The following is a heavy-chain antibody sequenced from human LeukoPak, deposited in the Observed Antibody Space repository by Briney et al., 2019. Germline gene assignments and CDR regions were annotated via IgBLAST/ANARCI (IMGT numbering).Heavy chain of an antibody. V-gene: IGHV3-20*04. CDR2: INWNGGST. CDR3: VREGPHTLNCSGGSCYSDYYGMDV. Sequence: GGSLRLSCAASGFTFDDYGMSWVRQAPGKGLEWVSGINWNGGSTGYADSVKGRFTISRDNAKNSLYLQMNSLRAEDTALYYCVREGPHTLNCSGGSCYSDYYGMDVWGQGTTVTVSS. J-gene: IGHJ6*02. CDR1: GFTFDDYG. D-gene: IGHD2-15*01.